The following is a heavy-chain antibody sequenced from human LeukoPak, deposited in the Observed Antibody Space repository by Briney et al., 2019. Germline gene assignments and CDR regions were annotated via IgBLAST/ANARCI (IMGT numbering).Heavy chain of an antibody. Sequence: PGGSLRLSCAASGFTFSTYEMNWVRQAPGKGLGWVSYISISGTTIYYADSVKGRFTISRDNAKNSLYLQMNSLRVEDMAVYYCAREGLWGAARDAFDIWGQGTMVTVSS. CDR2: ISISGTTI. V-gene: IGHV3-48*03. CDR1: GFTFSTYE. D-gene: IGHD6-6*01. J-gene: IGHJ3*02. CDR3: AREGLWGAARDAFDI.